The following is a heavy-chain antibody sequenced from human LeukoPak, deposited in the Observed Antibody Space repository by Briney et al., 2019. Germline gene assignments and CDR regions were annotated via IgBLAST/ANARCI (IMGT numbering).Heavy chain of an antibody. V-gene: IGHV4-39*07. Sequence: SETLSLTCTVSGGSISSSSYYWGWIRQPPGKGLEWIGSIYYSGSTYYNPSLKSRVTISVDTSKNQFSLKLSSVTAADTAVYYCARDWLWDYVWGSYRYFDYWGQGTLVTVSS. CDR1: GGSISSSSYY. CDR2: IYYSGST. D-gene: IGHD3-16*02. CDR3: ARDWLWDYVWGSYRYFDY. J-gene: IGHJ4*02.